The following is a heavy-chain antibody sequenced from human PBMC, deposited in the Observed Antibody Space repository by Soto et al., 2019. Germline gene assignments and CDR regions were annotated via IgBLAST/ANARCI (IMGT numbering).Heavy chain of an antibody. D-gene: IGHD3-22*01. V-gene: IGHV4-31*03. CDR1: GASIYNEGYY. CDR3: ARDPFGGYSDSSGYYSY. CDR2: SYYSGST. J-gene: IGHJ4*02. Sequence: SENLSLTCTVSGASIYNEGYYWTWIGQHPGKGLEWIGHSYYSGSTYDTRSLKNRGSIALATSKKHFSLTLSSVTDADTAVYYCARDPFGGYSDSSGYYSYWGKGVLVTVS.